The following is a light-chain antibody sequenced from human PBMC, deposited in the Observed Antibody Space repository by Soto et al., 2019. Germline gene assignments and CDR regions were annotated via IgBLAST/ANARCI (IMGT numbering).Light chain of an antibody. CDR3: SSYTSSSLYV. CDR2: DVS. J-gene: IGLJ1*01. Sequence: QSALTQPPSVSGSPGQSITISCTGTSSDVGGYNYVSWYQQHPGKAPKLMIYDVSNRPSGVSNRFSGSKSGNTASLTISGLQAEDESDYYSSSYTSSSLYVFGTGTKLTVL. CDR1: SSDVGGYNY. V-gene: IGLV2-14*01.